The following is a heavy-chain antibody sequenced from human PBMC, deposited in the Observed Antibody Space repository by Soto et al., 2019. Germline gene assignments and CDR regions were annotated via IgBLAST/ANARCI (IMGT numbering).Heavy chain of an antibody. D-gene: IGHD2-8*01. V-gene: IGHV1-69*13. J-gene: IGHJ4*02. CDR2: IIPIFGTA. Sequence: SVKVSCKASGGTFSSYAISWVRQAPGQGLEWMGGIIPIFGTANYAQKFQGRVTITADESTSTAYMELSSLRSEDTAVYYCARGGYCTNGVCYLVYWGQGTLVTVSS. CDR1: GGTFSSYA. CDR3: ARGGYCTNGVCYLVY.